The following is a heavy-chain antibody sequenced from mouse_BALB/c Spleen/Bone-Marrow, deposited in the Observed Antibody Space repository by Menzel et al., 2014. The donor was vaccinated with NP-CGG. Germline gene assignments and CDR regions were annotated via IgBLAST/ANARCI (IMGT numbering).Heavy chain of an antibody. J-gene: IGHJ2*01. CDR1: GYTFTAYA. CDR3: ARNFYGSSYFDY. V-gene: IGHV1S137*01. CDR2: ISTYSGNT. D-gene: IGHD1-1*01. Sequence: QLQQSGPELVRPGASVKLSCKGSGYTFTAYAMHWVKQSHAKSLEWIGLISTYSGNTHYNQNFKGKATMTVDKSSSTAYMELARLTSEDSAIYYCARNFYGSSYFDYWGQGTTLTVSS.